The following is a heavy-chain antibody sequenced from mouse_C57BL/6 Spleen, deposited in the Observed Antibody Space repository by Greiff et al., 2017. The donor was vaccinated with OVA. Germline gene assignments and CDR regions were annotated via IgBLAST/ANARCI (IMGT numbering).Heavy chain of an antibody. CDR1: GYTFTSYW. Sequence: QVQLQQPGAELVMPGASVKLSCKASGYTFTSYWMHWVKQRPGQGLEWIGEIDPSDSYTNYNQKFKGKSTLTVDKSSSTAYMQLSSLTSEDSAVYYCARPLYYGNLYYCDYWGQGTTLTVSS. D-gene: IGHD2-1*01. J-gene: IGHJ2*01. CDR2: IDPSDSYT. V-gene: IGHV1-69*01. CDR3: ARPLYYGNLYYCDY.